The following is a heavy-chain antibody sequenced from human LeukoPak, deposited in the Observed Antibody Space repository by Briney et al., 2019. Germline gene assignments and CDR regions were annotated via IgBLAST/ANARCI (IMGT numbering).Heavy chain of an antibody. CDR3: ARDQVAFAAATRVTWFDP. D-gene: IGHD2-15*01. Sequence: GASVKVSCKASGYTFTSYGFTGVRQAPGQGLEWMGWISAYSGDTNYAQKFQGRVTMTTDTSTSTAYMEVRSLRSDDTAVYYCARDQVAFAAATRVTWFDPWGQGTLVTVSS. CDR2: ISAYSGDT. CDR1: GYTFTSYG. J-gene: IGHJ5*02. V-gene: IGHV1-18*01.